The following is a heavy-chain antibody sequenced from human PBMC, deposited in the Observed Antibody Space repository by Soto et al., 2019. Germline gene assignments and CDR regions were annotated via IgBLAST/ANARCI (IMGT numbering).Heavy chain of an antibody. Sequence: ASVKVSCKASGYTFTSYYMHWVRQAPGQGLGWMGWINPNSGGTNYAQKFQGWVNMTRDTSISTAYKELSRLRSDDTAEYYDASCAREDIVVAVAAIEVNAFDIWGQGTMVTVSS. CDR3: ASCAREDIVVAVAAIEVNAFDI. CDR2: INPNSGGT. D-gene: IGHD2-15*01. CDR1: GYTFTSYY. J-gene: IGHJ3*02. V-gene: IGHV1-2*04.